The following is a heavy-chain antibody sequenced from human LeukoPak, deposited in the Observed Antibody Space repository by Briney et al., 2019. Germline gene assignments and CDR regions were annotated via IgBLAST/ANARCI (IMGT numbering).Heavy chain of an antibody. CDR2: ITPKSGGT. Sequence: ASVKVSCKASGYTFTSYDSNWVRQAPGQGLEWMGWITPKSGGTNYAQKFQGRVTMTRDKSINTIYMELSSLTSDDTAVYYCAREGRSAISLDYWGQGTLVTVSS. CDR1: GYTFTSYD. D-gene: IGHD2-2*01. V-gene: IGHV1-2*02. CDR3: AREGRSAISLDY. J-gene: IGHJ4*02.